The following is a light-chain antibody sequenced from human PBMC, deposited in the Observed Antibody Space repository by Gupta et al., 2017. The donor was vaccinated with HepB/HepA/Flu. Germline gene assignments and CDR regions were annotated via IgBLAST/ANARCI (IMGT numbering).Light chain of an antibody. CDR3: QQYHTIPWT. Sequence: DILMTQSPASLAVSLGERATINCKSSQSVLYSSDNNNYLSWYQQKPGQPPKLLIYWASAREYGVPDRFSASGSGTDFTLTISSLQAEDVAVYYCQQYHTIPWTFGQGTKVEIK. CDR1: QSVLYSSDNNNY. CDR2: WAS. V-gene: IGKV4-1*01. J-gene: IGKJ1*01.